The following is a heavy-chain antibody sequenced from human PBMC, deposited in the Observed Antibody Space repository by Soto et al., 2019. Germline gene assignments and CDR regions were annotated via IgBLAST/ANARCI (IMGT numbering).Heavy chain of an antibody. CDR3: ARVDGVANVGLDY. CDR1: SGSISSSNW. V-gene: IGHV4-4*02. Sequence: PSETLSLTCAVSSGSISSSNWWSWVRQPPGKGLEWIGEIYHSGSTNYNPSLKSRVTISVDKSKNQFSLKLSSVTAADTAAYYCARVDGVANVGLDYWGQGTLVTVSS. CDR2: IYHSGST. J-gene: IGHJ4*02. D-gene: IGHD3-10*01.